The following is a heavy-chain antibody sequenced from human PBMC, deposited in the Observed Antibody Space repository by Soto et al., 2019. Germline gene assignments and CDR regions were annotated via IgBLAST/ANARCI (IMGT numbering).Heavy chain of an antibody. CDR3: AKDREQQLDFFDY. Sequence: EVQLLESGGGLVQPGGSLRLSCAASGFTFSSYAMSWVRQAPGKGLEWVSAISGSGGSTYYADSVKGRFTISRDNSTNTLYLQMNSLRAEDTAVYYCAKDREQQLDFFDYWGQGTLVTVSS. CDR1: GFTFSSYA. D-gene: IGHD6-13*01. J-gene: IGHJ4*02. CDR2: ISGSGGST. V-gene: IGHV3-23*01.